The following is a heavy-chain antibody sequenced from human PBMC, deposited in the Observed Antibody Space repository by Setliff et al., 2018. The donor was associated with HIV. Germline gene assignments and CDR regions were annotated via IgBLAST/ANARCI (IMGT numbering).Heavy chain of an antibody. D-gene: IGHD3-3*01. V-gene: IGHV1-2*02. Sequence: ASVKVSCKAYGYTFTAYYMHWVLQAPGQGLEWMGWINPNSGGTNYAQKFRGRVTMTRDTSINTAHMYLSSLRSDDTAIYFCARGTDFWSGSSNFDYWGQGTQVTVSS. CDR2: INPNSGGT. CDR1: GYTFTAYY. J-gene: IGHJ4*02. CDR3: ARGTDFWSGSSNFDY.